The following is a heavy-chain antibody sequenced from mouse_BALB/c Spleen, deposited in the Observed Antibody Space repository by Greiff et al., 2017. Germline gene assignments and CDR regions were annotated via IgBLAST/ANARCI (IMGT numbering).Heavy chain of an antibody. Sequence: EVKLMESGPELVKPGASVKMSCKASGYTFTSYVMHWVKQKPGQGLEWIGYINPYNDGTKYNEKFKGKATLTSDKSSSTAYMELSSLTSEDSAVYYCARDTTVVATPLYAMDYWGQGTSVTVSS. J-gene: IGHJ4*01. CDR3: ARDTTVVATPLYAMDY. CDR1: GYTFTSYV. D-gene: IGHD1-1*01. V-gene: IGHV1-14*01. CDR2: INPYNDGT.